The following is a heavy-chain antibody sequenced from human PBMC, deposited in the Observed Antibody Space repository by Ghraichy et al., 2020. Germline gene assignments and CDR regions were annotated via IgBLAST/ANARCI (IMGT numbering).Heavy chain of an antibody. V-gene: IGHV5-51*01. Sequence: GESLNISCKGSGYSFTSYWIGWVRQMPGKGLEWMGIIYPGDSDTRYSPSFQGQVTISADKSISTAYLQWSSLKASDTAMYYCARRGGYDSSGYYYPTPFDYWGQGTLVTVSS. CDR2: IYPGDSDT. J-gene: IGHJ4*02. CDR1: GYSFTSYW. D-gene: IGHD3-22*01. CDR3: ARRGGYDSSGYYYPTPFDY.